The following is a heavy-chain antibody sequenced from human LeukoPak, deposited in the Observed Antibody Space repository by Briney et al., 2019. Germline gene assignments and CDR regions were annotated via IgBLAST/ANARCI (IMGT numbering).Heavy chain of an antibody. Sequence: GGPLRLSCAASGFTFINYAMCWVRQAPGKGPEWVSFISGVGDSTYYPDSVRGRFTVSRDNSKNTLYLQMNSLRGEDTAVYYCAKDRPGSFDYWSQGTLVTVSS. J-gene: IGHJ4*02. CDR3: AKDRPGSFDY. D-gene: IGHD1-26*01. V-gene: IGHV3-23*01. CDR2: ISGVGDST. CDR1: GFTFINYA.